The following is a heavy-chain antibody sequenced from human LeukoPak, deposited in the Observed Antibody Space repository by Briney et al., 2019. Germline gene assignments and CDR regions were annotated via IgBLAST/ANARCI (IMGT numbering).Heavy chain of an antibody. CDR2: IFYSGST. D-gene: IGHD6-19*01. CDR3: ARQGYISGQGFRNNWFDP. Sequence: SETLSLTCTVSGGSITSSSYYWGWIRQPPGKGLEWIGTIFYSGSTYYNPSLRRRVTMSVDTSKNQFSLRLSSVTAADTAVYYCARQGYISGQGFRNNWFDPWGQGSLVTVSS. V-gene: IGHV4-39*01. J-gene: IGHJ5*02. CDR1: GGSITSSSYY.